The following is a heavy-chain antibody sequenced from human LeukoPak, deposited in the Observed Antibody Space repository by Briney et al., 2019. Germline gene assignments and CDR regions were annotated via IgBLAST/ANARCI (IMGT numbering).Heavy chain of an antibody. J-gene: IGHJ4*02. Sequence: SETLSLTCAVSGGSISSSNWWNWVRQPPGKGLEWIGEIYHSGSTNYNPSLKSRVTISVDKSKDQFSLKLSSVTAADTAVYYCARCQGYTIGYDYWGQGTLVTVSS. CDR2: IYHSGST. D-gene: IGHD6-19*01. V-gene: IGHV4-4*02. CDR1: GGSISSSNW. CDR3: ARCQGYTIGYDY.